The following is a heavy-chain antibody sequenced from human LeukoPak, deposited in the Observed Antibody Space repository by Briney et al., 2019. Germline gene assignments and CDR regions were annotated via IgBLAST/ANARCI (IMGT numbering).Heavy chain of an antibody. D-gene: IGHD6-13*01. CDR2: IIPIFGTA. V-gene: IGHV1-69*01. CDR3: ASRGGSSLNWYFDL. CDR1: GGTFSSYA. Sequence: EASVKVSCKASGGTFSSYAISWVRQAPGQGLEWMGGIIPIFGTANYAQKFQGRVTISADESTSTAYMELSSLRSEDTAVYYCASRGGSSLNWYFDLWGRGTLVTVSS. J-gene: IGHJ2*01.